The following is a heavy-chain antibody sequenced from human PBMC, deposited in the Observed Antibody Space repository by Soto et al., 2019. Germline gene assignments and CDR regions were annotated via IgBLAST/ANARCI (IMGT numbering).Heavy chain of an antibody. Sequence: QVQLVESGGGVVQPGGSLRLSCAASGFPFSNYGMHWVRQAPGKGLEWVAVIWYHGSNKYYADSVKGRFTISRDNSKNTLYLKMNSLRAEDTAVYYCARDRDPGQWLTTNYFDYWGQGTLVTVSS. V-gene: IGHV3-33*01. CDR3: ARDRDPGQWLTTNYFDY. CDR1: GFPFSNYG. J-gene: IGHJ4*02. D-gene: IGHD6-19*01. CDR2: IWYHGSNK.